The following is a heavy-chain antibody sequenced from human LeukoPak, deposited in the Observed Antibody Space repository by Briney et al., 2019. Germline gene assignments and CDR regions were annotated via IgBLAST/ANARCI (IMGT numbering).Heavy chain of an antibody. CDR3: AKDDIAAATFYFDY. CDR1: GFTFDDYA. CDR2: ISWNSGSI. J-gene: IGHJ4*02. V-gene: IGHV3-9*01. D-gene: IGHD6-13*01. Sequence: PGGSLRLSCAASGFTFDDYAMHWVRQAPGKGLEWVSGISWNSGSIGYADSVKGRFTISRDNAKNSLYLQMNSLRAEDTALYYCAKDDIAAATFYFDYWGQGTLVTVSS.